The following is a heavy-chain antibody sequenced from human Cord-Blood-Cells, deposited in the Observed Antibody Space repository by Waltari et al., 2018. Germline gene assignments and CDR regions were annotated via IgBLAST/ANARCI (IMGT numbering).Heavy chain of an antibody. J-gene: IGHJ5*02. CDR1: GYSISSGYY. CDR2: IYHSGST. CDR3: VSGVVVPANYWFDP. D-gene: IGHD2-2*01. Sequence: QVQLQESGPGLVKPSETLSLTCTVSGYSISSGYYWGWIRQPPGKGLEWIGSIYHSGSTYYNPSLKSRVTISVDTSKNQFSLKLSSVTAADTAVYYCVSGVVVPANYWFDPWGQGTLVTVSS. V-gene: IGHV4-38-2*02.